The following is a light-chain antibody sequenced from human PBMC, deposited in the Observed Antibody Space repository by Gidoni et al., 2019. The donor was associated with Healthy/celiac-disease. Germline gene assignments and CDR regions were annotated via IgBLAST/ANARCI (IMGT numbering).Light chain of an antibody. CDR1: QSVRSN. J-gene: IGKJ1*01. Sequence: EIVMTQSPATLSVSPGERATLSCRASQSVRSNLAWYQQKPGQAPRLLIYGASTRATGIPARFSGSGSGTEFTLTIRILQSEDFAVYYCQQYNNWPPWTFGQGTKVEIK. CDR2: GAS. V-gene: IGKV3-15*01. CDR3: QQYNNWPPWT.